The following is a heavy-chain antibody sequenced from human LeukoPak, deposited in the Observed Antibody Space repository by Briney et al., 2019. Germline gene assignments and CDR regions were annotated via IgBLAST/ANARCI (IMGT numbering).Heavy chain of an antibody. CDR2: INSDGSST. CDR3: ARDYRTYYYDSSGPDY. V-gene: IGHV3-74*01. CDR1: GFTFSSYW. Sequence: GGSLRLSCAASGFTFSSYWMHWVRRAPGKGLVWVSRINSDGSSTSYADSVKGRFTISRDNAKNTLYLQMNSLRAEDTAVYYCARDYRTYYYDSSGPDYWGQGTLVTVSS. J-gene: IGHJ4*02. D-gene: IGHD3-22*01.